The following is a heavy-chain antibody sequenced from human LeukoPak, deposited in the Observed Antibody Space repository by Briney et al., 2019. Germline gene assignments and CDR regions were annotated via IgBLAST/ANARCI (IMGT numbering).Heavy chain of an antibody. V-gene: IGHV3-30*18. D-gene: IGHD3-22*01. Sequence: GRSLRLSCAASGFTFSSYGMHWVRQAPGKGLEWVAVISYDGSNKYYADSAKGRFTISRDNSKNTLYLQMNSLRAEDTAVYYCAKDITMIVDFDYWGQGTLVTVSS. CDR3: AKDITMIVDFDY. J-gene: IGHJ4*02. CDR2: ISYDGSNK. CDR1: GFTFSSYG.